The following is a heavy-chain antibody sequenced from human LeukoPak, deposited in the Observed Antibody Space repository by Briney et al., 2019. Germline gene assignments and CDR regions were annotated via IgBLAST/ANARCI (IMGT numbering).Heavy chain of an antibody. CDR2: IFYSGST. J-gene: IGHJ4*02. CDR1: GGSFSGYY. V-gene: IGHV4-34*12. CDR3: ARQSSHYYGSGTFRHFDY. Sequence: PSETLSLTCAVYGGSFSGYYWGWIRQSPGKGLEWIANIFYSGSTHYNPSLKSRVSISVDTSKNQFSLKLSSVTAADTAIYYCARQSSHYYGSGTFRHFDYWGQGTLVSVSS. D-gene: IGHD3-10*01.